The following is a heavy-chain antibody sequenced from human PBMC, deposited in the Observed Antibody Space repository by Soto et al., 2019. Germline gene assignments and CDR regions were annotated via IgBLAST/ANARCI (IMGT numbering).Heavy chain of an antibody. CDR1: GGSISSSNW. Sequence: SETLSLTCAVSGGSISSSNWWSWVRQPPGKGLEWIGEIYHSGSTNYNPSLKSRVTISVDKSKNQFSLKLSSVTAADTAVYYCARDRRVGYCSSTSCFYFAYRGQGTLVTV. CDR3: ARDRRVGYCSSTSCFYFAY. CDR2: IYHSGST. J-gene: IGHJ4*02. V-gene: IGHV4-4*02. D-gene: IGHD2-2*03.